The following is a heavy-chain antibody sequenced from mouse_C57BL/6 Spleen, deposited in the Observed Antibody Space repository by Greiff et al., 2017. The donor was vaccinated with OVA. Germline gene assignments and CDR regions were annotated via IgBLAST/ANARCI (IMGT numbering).Heavy chain of an antibody. Sequence: QVQLQQPGAELVKPGASVKLSCKASGYTFTSYWMQWVKQRPGQGLEWIGEIDPSDSYTNYNQKLKGKATLTVDTSSSTAYMQLSSLTSEDSAVYYCARITTVVAKDYAMDYWGQGTSVTVSS. CDR3: ARITTVVAKDYAMDY. D-gene: IGHD1-1*01. V-gene: IGHV1-50*01. CDR1: GYTFTSYW. CDR2: IDPSDSYT. J-gene: IGHJ4*01.